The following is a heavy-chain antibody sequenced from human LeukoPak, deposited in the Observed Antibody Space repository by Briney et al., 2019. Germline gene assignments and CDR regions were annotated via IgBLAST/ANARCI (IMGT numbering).Heavy chain of an antibody. D-gene: IGHD2-15*01. V-gene: IGHV4-59*01. CDR3: ARGNPRYCSGGSCYHLLYYYYYMDV. CDR2: IYYSGST. Sequence: SETLSLTCTVSGGSISSYYWSWIRQPPGKGLEWIGYIYYSGSTNYNPSLKSRVTISVDTSKNQFSLKLSSVTAADTAVYYCARGNPRYCSGGSCYHLLYYYYYMDVWGKGTTVTISS. J-gene: IGHJ6*03. CDR1: GGSISSYY.